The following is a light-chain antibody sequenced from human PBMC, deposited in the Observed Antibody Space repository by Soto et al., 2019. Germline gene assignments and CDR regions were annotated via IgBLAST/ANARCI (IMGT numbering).Light chain of an antibody. CDR3: CSYAGSSTFGV. CDR2: EGS. Sequence: QSALTQPASVSGSPGQSITISCTGTSSDVGSYNLVSWYQQHPGKAPKLMIYEGSKRPSGVSHRFSGSKSGNTASLTISGLQAEDEADYYCCSYAGSSTFGVFGGGTKVTVL. V-gene: IGLV2-23*03. CDR1: SSDVGSYNL. J-gene: IGLJ2*01.